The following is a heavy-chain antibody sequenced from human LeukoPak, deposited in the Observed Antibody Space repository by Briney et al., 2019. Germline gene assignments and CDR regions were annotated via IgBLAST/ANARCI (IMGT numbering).Heavy chain of an antibody. Sequence: PGGSLRLSCAASGFTFSSYAMSWVRQAPGKGLEWVSATSGSGGSTYYADSVKGRFTISRDNSKNTLYLQMNSLRAEDTAVYYCAKGKKGPIAAAGPPYDYWGQGTLVTVSS. CDR3: AKGKKGPIAAAGPPYDY. J-gene: IGHJ4*02. CDR2: TSGSGGST. V-gene: IGHV3-23*01. CDR1: GFTFSSYA. D-gene: IGHD6-13*01.